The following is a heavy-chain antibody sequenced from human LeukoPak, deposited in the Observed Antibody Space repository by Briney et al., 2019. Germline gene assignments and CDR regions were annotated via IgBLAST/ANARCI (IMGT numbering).Heavy chain of an antibody. D-gene: IGHD6-13*01. CDR3: SRGGRAPSAAGPFFYYYYGMDV. Sequence: ASVKVSCKASGYTFTSYYMHWVRPAPGQGLEWMGIINPSGGSTSYAQKFQGRVTMTRDTSTSTVYMELSSLRSEDTAVYYWSRGGRAPSAAGPFFYYYYGMDVWGQGTTVTVSS. V-gene: IGHV1-46*01. CDR2: INPSGGST. J-gene: IGHJ6*02. CDR1: GYTFTSYY.